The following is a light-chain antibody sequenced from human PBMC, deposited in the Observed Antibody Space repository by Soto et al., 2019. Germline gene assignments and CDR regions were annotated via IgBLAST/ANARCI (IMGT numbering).Light chain of an antibody. J-gene: IGKJ1*01. CDR3: QQYNHWPPWT. CDR2: EAS. V-gene: IGKV3D-15*01. CDR1: QNIGSN. Sequence: EVVMTQSPATLPVSLGGRVAVSCRASQNIGSNLAWFQQKPGQPPRLLIYEASNRDTGVPTRFSGSGSGTEFTLTITSLQSEDFAVYYCQQYNHWPPWTFGQGTKVDIK.